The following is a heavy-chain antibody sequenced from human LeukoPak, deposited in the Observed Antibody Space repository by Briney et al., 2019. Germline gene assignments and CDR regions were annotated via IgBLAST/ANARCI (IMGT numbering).Heavy chain of an antibody. V-gene: IGHV1-8*01. CDR3: ARAGTWIQLWRYYYFDY. CDR1: GYTFTSCD. CDR2: MNPNSGNT. J-gene: IGHJ4*02. D-gene: IGHD5-18*01. Sequence: GASVKVSCKASGYTFTSCDINWVRQATGQGLEWMGWMNPNSGNTGYAQKFQGRVTMTRNTSISTAYMELSSLRSEDTAVYYCARAGTWIQLWRYYYFDYWGEGTLVTVSS.